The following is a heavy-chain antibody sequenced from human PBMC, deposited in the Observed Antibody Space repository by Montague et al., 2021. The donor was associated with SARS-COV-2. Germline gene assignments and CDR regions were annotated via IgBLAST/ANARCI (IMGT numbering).Heavy chain of an antibody. V-gene: IGHV4-38-2*02. D-gene: IGHD2-15*01. CDR2: IYHSGST. J-gene: IGHJ5*02. CDR1: GYSISSGYY. CDR3: ASERRYCSCGSCYSGGFDP. Sequence: SETLSLTCTVSGYSISSGYYWGWIRQPPGKGLEWIGSIYHSGSTYYNPSLKSRVTISVDTSKNQFSLQLSSVTAADTAVYYCASERRYCSCGSCYSGGFDPWGQGTTVTVSS.